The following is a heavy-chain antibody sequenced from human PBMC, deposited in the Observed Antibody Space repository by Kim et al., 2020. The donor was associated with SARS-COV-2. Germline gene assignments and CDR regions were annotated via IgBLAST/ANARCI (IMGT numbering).Heavy chain of an antibody. J-gene: IGHJ3*02. CDR3: AKYGMGAFDI. CDR2: ST. V-gene: IGHV3-43*01. Sequence: STYYAESVKGRFTISRDNSKNSLYLQMNSLRTEDTALYYCAKYGMGAFDIWGQGTMVTVSS.